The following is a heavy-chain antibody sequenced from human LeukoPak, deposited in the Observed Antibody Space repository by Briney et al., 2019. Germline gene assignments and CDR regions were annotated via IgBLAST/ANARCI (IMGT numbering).Heavy chain of an antibody. CDR1: NYTFTNYG. CDR2: ISAYTGIT. Sequence: GASVKVSCKTSNYTFTNYGITWVRQAPGQGLEWMGWISAYTGITSFAQKFQGRVTMTTDTSTSTAYMGLRSLRSDDTAVYYCARDLIYTTSWYDHWGQGTLVTVSS. D-gene: IGHD2-2*01. V-gene: IGHV1-18*01. CDR3: ARDLIYTTSWYDH. J-gene: IGHJ5*02.